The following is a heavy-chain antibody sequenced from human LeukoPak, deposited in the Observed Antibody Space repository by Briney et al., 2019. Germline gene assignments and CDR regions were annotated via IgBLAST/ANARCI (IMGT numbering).Heavy chain of an antibody. D-gene: IGHD6-19*01. Sequence: GEPLKASCKGSGYSFTSYWISWVRQMPGKGLEWMGIIYPGDSDTRHSPSFQGQVTFSADKSITTAYLQWSSLKASDTAMYYCARLVAVAGLSWYFDYWGQGALVTVSS. CDR2: IYPGDSDT. V-gene: IGHV5-51*01. CDR3: ARLVAVAGLSWYFDY. J-gene: IGHJ4*02. CDR1: GYSFTSYW.